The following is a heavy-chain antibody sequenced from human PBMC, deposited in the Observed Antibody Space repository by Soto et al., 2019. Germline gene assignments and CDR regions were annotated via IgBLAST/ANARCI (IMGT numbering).Heavy chain of an antibody. CDR3: ARDREARGSGYFAAYDY. Sequence: ASVKVSCKVSGYNFSTHGLSWVRQAPGQGPEWMAWITSYNGKRKYAQKFQGRVAMTTDTSTSTAYMELMSLRPDDTAVYYCARDREARGSGYFAAYDYWG. CDR2: ITSYNGKR. J-gene: IGHJ4*01. V-gene: IGHV1-18*01. CDR1: GYNFSTHG. D-gene: IGHD3-22*01.